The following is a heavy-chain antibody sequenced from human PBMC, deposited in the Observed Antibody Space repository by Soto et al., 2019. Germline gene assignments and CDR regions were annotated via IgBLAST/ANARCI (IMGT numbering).Heavy chain of an antibody. V-gene: IGHV1-69*06. CDR1: XXXXXXYA. Sequence: QVQLVQSGAEVKKPGSSVKXSXXXXXXXXXXYAXSXVRQAPGQGLEWMGGIIPIFGTANYAQKFQGRVTITADKSTSTAYMELSSLRSEDTAVYYCARGLYSGSYYYWGQGTLVTVSS. CDR2: IIPIFGTA. D-gene: IGHD1-26*01. CDR3: ARGLYSGSYYY. J-gene: IGHJ4*02.